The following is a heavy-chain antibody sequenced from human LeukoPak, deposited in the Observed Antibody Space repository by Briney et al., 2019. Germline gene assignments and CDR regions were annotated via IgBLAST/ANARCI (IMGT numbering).Heavy chain of an antibody. D-gene: IGHD4-17*01. Sequence: GGSLKISCQGSGSLFTTYWIGWVRQLPGKGLEWMGIIYPDDSDTRYSTSFQGQVTISADKSISTAYLQWSSLKASDTAMYYCARPDYGDYLFYFDYWGQGTLVTVSS. J-gene: IGHJ4*02. CDR2: IYPDDSDT. CDR1: GSLFTTYW. V-gene: IGHV5-51*01. CDR3: ARPDYGDYLFYFDY.